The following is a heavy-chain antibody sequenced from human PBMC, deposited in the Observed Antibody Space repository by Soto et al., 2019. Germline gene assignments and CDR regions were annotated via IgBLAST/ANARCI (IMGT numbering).Heavy chain of an antibody. CDR1: GFTFSSYG. CDR3: AKDLGQWLVPDQN. Sequence: QVQLVESGGGVVQPGRSLRLSCAASGFTFSSYGMHWVRQAPGKGPEWVAVISYDGSNKYYADSVKGRFTISRDNSKNTLYLQMNSLRAEDTAVYYCAKDLGQWLVPDQNWGQGTLVTVSS. J-gene: IGHJ4*02. D-gene: IGHD6-19*01. CDR2: ISYDGSNK. V-gene: IGHV3-30*18.